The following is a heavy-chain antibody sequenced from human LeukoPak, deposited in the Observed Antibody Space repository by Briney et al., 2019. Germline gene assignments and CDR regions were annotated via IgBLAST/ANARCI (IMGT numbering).Heavy chain of an antibody. CDR1: GFSYSSYV. D-gene: IGHD6-13*01. V-gene: IGHV3-23*01. J-gene: IGHJ4*02. CDR2: ISGSGGGT. Sequence: GGSLRLSCAASGFSYSSYVTSWVRQAPGKGLEWVSAISGSGGGTYYADSVKGRFTISRDNSKNTLYLQTNSLRAEDTAVYYCARRGAAGTYYFDYWGQGNPVTVSS. CDR3: ARRGAAGTYYFDY.